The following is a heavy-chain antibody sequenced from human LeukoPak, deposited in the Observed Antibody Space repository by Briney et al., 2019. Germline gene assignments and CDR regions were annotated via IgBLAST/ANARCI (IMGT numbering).Heavy chain of an antibody. J-gene: IGHJ4*02. D-gene: IGHD4-17*01. V-gene: IGHV4-39*07. CDR1: GGSISSSSYY. CDR2: IYYSGST. Sequence: SPSGTLSLTCTVSGGSISSSSYYWGWIRQPPGKGLEWIGSIYYSGSTYYNPSLKSRVTISVDTSKNQFSLKLSSVTAADTAVYYCAISTVTRPLDYWGQGTLVTVSS. CDR3: AISTVTRPLDY.